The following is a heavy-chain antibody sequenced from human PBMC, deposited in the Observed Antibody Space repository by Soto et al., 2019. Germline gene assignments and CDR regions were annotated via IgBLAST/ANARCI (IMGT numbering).Heavy chain of an antibody. CDR2: IYYSGST. CDR1: GGSISSYY. D-gene: IGHD3-3*01. J-gene: IGHJ4*02. V-gene: IGHV4-59*01. CDR3: ARVNHNTGTFGVAIPHFGY. Sequence: SETLSLTCTVSGGSISSYYWSWIRQPPGKGLEWIGYIYYSGSTNYNPSLKSRVTISVDTSKNQFSLKLSSVTAADTAVYYCARVNHNTGTFGVAIPHFGYWGQGTLVTVSS.